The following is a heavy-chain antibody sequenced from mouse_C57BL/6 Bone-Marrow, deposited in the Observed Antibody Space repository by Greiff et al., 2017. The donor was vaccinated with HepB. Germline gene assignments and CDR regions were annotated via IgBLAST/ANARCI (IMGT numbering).Heavy chain of an antibody. CDR1: GYTFTSYW. CDR2: IDPNSGGT. V-gene: IGHV1-72*01. J-gene: IGHJ1*03. Sequence: QVQLQQSGAELVKPGASVKLSCKASGYTFTSYWMHWVKQRPGRGLEWIGRIDPNSGGTKYNEKFKSKATLTVDKPSSTAYMQLSSLTSEDSAVYYCARSGQLRLPHYWYFDVWGTGTTVTVSS. D-gene: IGHD3-2*02. CDR3: ARSGQLRLPHYWYFDV.